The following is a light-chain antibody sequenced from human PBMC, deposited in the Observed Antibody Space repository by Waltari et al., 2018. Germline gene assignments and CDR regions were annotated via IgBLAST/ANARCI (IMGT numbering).Light chain of an antibody. J-gene: IGLJ3*02. Sequence: QSALTQPASVSGSPGQSITISCTDVGSYNVVSWYQQYPGKAPKLMIYEVTERPPGVSTRFSGSKSGNTASLTISGLQGEDEADYYCCSYAGSSTWVFGGGTKVTVL. V-gene: IGLV2-23*02. CDR1: VGSYNV. CDR3: CSYAGSSTWV. CDR2: EVT.